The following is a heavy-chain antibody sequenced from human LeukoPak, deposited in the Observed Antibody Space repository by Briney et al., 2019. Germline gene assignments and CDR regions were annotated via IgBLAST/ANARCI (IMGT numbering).Heavy chain of an antibody. Sequence: GGSLRLSCAASGFTFSSYSMNWVRQAPGEGLEWVSSISSSSSYIYYADSVKGRFTISRDNVKNSLYLQMNSLRAEDTAVYYCARDPRGYPDYWGQGTLVTVSS. CDR1: GFTFSSYS. J-gene: IGHJ4*02. V-gene: IGHV3-21*01. D-gene: IGHD5-12*01. CDR2: ISSSSSYI. CDR3: ARDPRGYPDY.